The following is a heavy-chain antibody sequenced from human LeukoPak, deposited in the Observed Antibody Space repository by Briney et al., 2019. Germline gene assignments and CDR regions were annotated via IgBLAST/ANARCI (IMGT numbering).Heavy chain of an antibody. V-gene: IGHV4-34*01. D-gene: IGHD1-26*01. CDR1: GGSFSVNY. CDR2: INHRGST. Sequence: TSETLSLTCAVYGGSFSVNYWTWIRQSPGKELEWIGEINHRGSTNYNPSLKSRLTISVDTSKNQFSLKLGSVTAADTAVYYCASSVGSTDYWGQGALVTVSS. J-gene: IGHJ4*02. CDR3: ASSVGSTDY.